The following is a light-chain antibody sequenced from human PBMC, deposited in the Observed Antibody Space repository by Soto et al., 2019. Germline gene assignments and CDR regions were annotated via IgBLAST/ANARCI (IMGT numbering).Light chain of an antibody. J-gene: IGLJ1*01. CDR2: LNSDGSH. CDR1: SGHSSYG. CDR3: QTWDTGIGV. Sequence: QLVLTQSPSVSASLGASVKLTCTLSSGHSSYGIAWHQQQPQKGPRYLMKLNSDGSHKRGDGVPDRFSGSASGAERYLTISSLQSEDEADYYCQTWDTGIGVFGTGTKVTVL. V-gene: IGLV4-69*01.